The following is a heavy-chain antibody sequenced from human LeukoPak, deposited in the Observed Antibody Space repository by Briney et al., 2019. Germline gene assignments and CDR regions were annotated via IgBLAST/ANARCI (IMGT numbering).Heavy chain of an antibody. V-gene: IGHV3-66*02. CDR3: ARNRGGDCGGNGMDV. CDR2: IYSGGST. CDR1: GFTVSSNY. Sequence: GGSLRLSCAASGFTVSSNYMSWVRQAPGKGLEWVSVIYSGGSTYYADSVKGRFTISRDNSKNTLYLQMNSLRAEDTAMYYCARNRGGDCGGNGMDVWGQGTTVTVSS. D-gene: IGHD2-21*02. J-gene: IGHJ6*02.